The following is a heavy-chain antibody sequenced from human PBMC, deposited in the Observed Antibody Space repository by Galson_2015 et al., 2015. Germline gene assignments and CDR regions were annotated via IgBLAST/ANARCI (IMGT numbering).Heavy chain of an antibody. Sequence: SLRLSCAASGFTFSDYYMSWIRQAPGKGLEWVSYISSSGSTIYYADSVKGRFTISRDNAKNSLYLQMNSLRAEDTAVYYCARVKFELEPLYGMDVWGQGTTVTVSS. V-gene: IGHV3-11*01. CDR3: ARVKFELEPLYGMDV. CDR2: ISSSGSTI. CDR1: GFTFSDYY. J-gene: IGHJ6*02. D-gene: IGHD1-14*01.